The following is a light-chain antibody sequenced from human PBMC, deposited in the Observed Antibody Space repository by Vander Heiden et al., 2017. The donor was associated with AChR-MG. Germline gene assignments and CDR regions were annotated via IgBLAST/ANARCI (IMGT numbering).Light chain of an antibody. CDR2: GTS. CDR3: QQYNLWPPYT. Sequence: TQSPATLSESPGDRVTLSCRASEHIGYSLAWYQQKPGRAPRLLMYGTSTRVAGIPDRFSGSRSGTDFTLTISSLQSEDFASYYCQQYNLWPPYTFGQGTKVEN. J-gene: IGKJ1*01. CDR1: EHIGYS. V-gene: IGKV3-15*01.